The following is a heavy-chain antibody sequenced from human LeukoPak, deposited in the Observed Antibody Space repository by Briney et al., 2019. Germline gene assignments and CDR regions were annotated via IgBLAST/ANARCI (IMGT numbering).Heavy chain of an antibody. CDR3: AREPRSYRGPHYYFDH. CDR1: GGSISSYY. D-gene: IGHD1-26*01. V-gene: IGHV4-4*07. CDR2: IYTSGST. J-gene: IGHJ4*02. Sequence: SATLSFTGTVAGGSISSYYWSWIRQPAGKGLGGIGRIYTSGSTNYKPSLKGRVTMSGDTAKNQFSLKLSSVTAADTAVYYCAREPRSYRGPHYYFDHWGQGTLVTVSS.